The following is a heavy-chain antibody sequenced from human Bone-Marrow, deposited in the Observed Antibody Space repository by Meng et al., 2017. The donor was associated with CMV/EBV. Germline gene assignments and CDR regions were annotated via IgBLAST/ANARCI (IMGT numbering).Heavy chain of an antibody. CDR3: ARLPSTAPGGNWFDP. J-gene: IGHJ5*02. V-gene: IGHV4-4*07. D-gene: IGHD4-17*01. Sequence: VSGGSLRDYYWSWIRQSAAKGLELIGRIYTSGSTNYNPSLKSRLTLSVDTSKNQFSLKLASVTAADTAIYFCARLPSTAPGGNWFDPWGPGILVTVSS. CDR1: GGSLRDYY. CDR2: IYTSGST.